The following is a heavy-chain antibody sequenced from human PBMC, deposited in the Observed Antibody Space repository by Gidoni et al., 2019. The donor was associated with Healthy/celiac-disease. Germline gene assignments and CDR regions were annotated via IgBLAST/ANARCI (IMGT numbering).Heavy chain of an antibody. CDR3: ARARPLDY. CDR1: GFTVSSNS. D-gene: IGHD6-6*01. J-gene: IGHJ4*02. Sequence: EVQLVETGGGLIQPGGSLRLSCSASGFTVSSNSMSWVRQAPGNGLEWVSVIYSGGSTYYADSVKGRFTISRDNSKNTLYLQMNSLRAEDTAVYYCARARPLDYWGQGTLVTVSS. V-gene: IGHV3-53*02. CDR2: IYSGGST.